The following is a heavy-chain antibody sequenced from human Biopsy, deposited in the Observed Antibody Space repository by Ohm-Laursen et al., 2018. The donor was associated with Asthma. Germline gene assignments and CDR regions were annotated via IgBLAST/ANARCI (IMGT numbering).Heavy chain of an antibody. V-gene: IGHV3-30*03. CDR2: VSSDGHNK. CDR1: AFIFSNAW. J-gene: IGHJ3*02. Sequence: SLRLSCAASAFIFSNAWMYWVRQGPGKGLEWVALVSSDGHNKYYEDSVKGRFTISRDNSRNRLYLQINRLTVEDSAVYFCARQSGQDYGDSSGFDIWGQGTKVAVSS. CDR3: ARQSGQDYGDSSGFDI. D-gene: IGHD3-22*01.